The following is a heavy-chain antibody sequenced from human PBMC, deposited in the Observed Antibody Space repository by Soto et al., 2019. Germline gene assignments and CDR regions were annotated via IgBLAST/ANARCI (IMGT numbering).Heavy chain of an antibody. D-gene: IGHD3-22*01. V-gene: IGHV3-49*03. CDR1: GFTFGDYA. CDR2: IRSKAYGGTT. CDR3: SGENYYDSSGFNWFDP. J-gene: IGHJ5*02. Sequence: GSLRLSCTASGFTFGDYAMSWFRQAPGKGLEWVGFIRSKAYGGTTEYAASVKGRFTISRDDSKSIAYLQMNSLKTEDTAVYYCSGENYYDSSGFNWFDPWGQGTLVTVSS.